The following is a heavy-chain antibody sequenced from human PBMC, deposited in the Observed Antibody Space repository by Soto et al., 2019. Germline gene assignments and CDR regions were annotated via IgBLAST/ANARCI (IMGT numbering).Heavy chain of an antibody. V-gene: IGHV1-2*04. CDR2: INPNSGVT. J-gene: IGHJ4*02. Sequence: VNVSCKSSRYSYTGYSMHLLRRSTGQGLEWMGWINPNSGVTNYAQKFQGWVTMTRDTSISTAYMQLSRLRSDDTAVYYCARGYCSGGSCYHFGYWGQGTLVTVSS. D-gene: IGHD2-15*01. CDR1: RYSYTGYS. CDR3: ARGYCSGGSCYHFGY.